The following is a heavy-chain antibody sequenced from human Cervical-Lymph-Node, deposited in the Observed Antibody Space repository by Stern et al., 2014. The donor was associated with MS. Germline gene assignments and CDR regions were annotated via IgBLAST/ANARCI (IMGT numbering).Heavy chain of an antibody. CDR1: GGPITSGGYY. J-gene: IGHJ4*02. CDR3: QAWNDYFDC. D-gene: IGHD1-1*01. Sequence: VQLEESGPGLVKPSQTLSLTCTVSGGPITSGGYYWSWVRQHPGKGLEWIGYIYYSGGTYYNPSLETRLTISVDSSKNQFSLKLSSVTAADTAVYYCQAWNDYFDCWGQGTLVTVSS. CDR2: IYYSGGT. V-gene: IGHV4-31*03.